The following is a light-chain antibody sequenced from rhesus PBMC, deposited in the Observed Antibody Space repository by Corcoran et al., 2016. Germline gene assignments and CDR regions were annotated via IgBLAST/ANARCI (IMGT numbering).Light chain of an antibody. V-gene: IGKV1S12*01. CDR3: QHYYDNPYS. CDR1: QNIYSN. Sequence: DIQMTQSPSALSASVGDRVTISCRASQNIYSNLAWYQQKPGKSPKLLIYAATSLQTGIPSRFSGSGSGTDFTLTISSLQPEDSAAYCYQHYYDNPYSFGQGTKVEIK. CDR2: AAT. J-gene: IGKJ2*01.